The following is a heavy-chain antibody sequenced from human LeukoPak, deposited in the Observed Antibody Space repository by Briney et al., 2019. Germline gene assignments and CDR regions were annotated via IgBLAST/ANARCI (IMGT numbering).Heavy chain of an antibody. V-gene: IGHV4-39*07. D-gene: IGHD1/OR15-1a*01. J-gene: IGHJ4*02. CDR1: GGSINNSSYY. CDR3: ARESLSARNIDY. CDR2: IYYSGST. Sequence: SETLSLTCTVSGGSINNSSYYWGWIRQPPGKGLEWIGSIYYSGSTCYNPSLKSRVTISVDKSKNQFSLKLSSVTAADTAVYYCARESLSARNIDYWGQGTLVTVSS.